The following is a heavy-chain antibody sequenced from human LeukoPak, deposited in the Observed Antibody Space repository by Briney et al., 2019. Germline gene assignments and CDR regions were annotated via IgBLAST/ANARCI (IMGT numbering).Heavy chain of an antibody. CDR3: ARDIVGATSLYYMDV. D-gene: IGHD1-26*01. CDR2: ISTSSSYI. J-gene: IGHJ6*03. V-gene: IGHV3-21*04. Sequence: GGSLRLSCVASGFTFSSYSMNWVRQAPGKGLEWVSFISTSSSYIYYADSVKGRFTISRDNAKNSLYLQMNSLRAEDTALYYCARDIVGATSLYYMDVWGKGTTVTVSS. CDR1: GFTFSSYS.